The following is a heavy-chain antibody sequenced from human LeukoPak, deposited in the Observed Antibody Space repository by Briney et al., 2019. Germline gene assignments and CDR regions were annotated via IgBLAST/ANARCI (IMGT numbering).Heavy chain of an antibody. CDR1: GGSIDTTIYF. CDR2: IYYNGDT. V-gene: IGHV4-39*02. D-gene: IGHD3-9*01. Sequence: SETLSLTCSVSGGSIDTTIYFWGWIRQPAGKGLEWIGNIYYNGDTYYNPSLESRVTLSMDTSKNRFSLRLSSVTAADTAVYYCARAIWDPPSESAMLTGYYFDYWGQGTLVTVSS. CDR3: ARAIWDPPSESAMLTGYYFDY. J-gene: IGHJ4*02.